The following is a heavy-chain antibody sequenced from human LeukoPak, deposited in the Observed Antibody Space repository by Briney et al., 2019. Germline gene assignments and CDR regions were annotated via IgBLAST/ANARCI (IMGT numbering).Heavy chain of an antibody. Sequence: SGTLSLTCAVYRGSLIGYYWSWIRQPPGKGLEGIGEINHSGSTNYNPSLRSRVTISLDTSKNQFSLKLSSVTAAETAVYYCAREAGTDYYYMDVWGKGTTVTVSS. J-gene: IGHJ6*03. V-gene: IGHV4-34*01. CDR2: INHSGST. CDR1: RGSLIGYY. D-gene: IGHD6-19*01. CDR3: AREAGTDYYYMDV.